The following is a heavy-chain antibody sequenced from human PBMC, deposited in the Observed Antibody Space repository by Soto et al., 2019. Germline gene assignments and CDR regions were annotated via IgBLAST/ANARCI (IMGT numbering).Heavy chain of an antibody. V-gene: IGHV1-69*01. CDR3: ATDVVRSTGGDS. J-gene: IGHJ4*02. CDR1: GGTFTTSS. D-gene: IGHD7-27*01. Sequence: QVQLAQSGAEVKELGSSVKVSCKTSGGTFTTSSFVWVRQGPGQGLEWMGGIIPIFSKTNFAPKFQGRVTFTADESTRTVYMDLSSLRSEDTAIYYCATDVVRSTGGDSWGQGTLVTVSS. CDR2: IIPIFSKT.